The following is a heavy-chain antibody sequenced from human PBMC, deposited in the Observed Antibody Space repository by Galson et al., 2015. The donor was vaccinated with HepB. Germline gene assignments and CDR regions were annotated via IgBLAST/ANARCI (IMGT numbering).Heavy chain of an antibody. CDR2: INPSGGST. V-gene: IGHV1-46*01. CDR1: RYTFTSYY. Sequence: SVKVSCKASRYTFTSYYMHWVRQAPGQGLEWMGIINPSGGSTSYAQKFQGRVTMTRDTSTSTVYMELSSLRSEDTAVYYCARDSGYCSSTSCYNYFDYWGQGTLVTVSS. D-gene: IGHD2-2*02. J-gene: IGHJ4*02. CDR3: ARDSGYCSSTSCYNYFDY.